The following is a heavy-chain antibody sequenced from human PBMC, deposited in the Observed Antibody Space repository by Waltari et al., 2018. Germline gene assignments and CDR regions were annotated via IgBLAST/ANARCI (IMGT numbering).Heavy chain of an antibody. D-gene: IGHD6-6*01. CDR2: SIPIVGTA. J-gene: IGHJ4*02. CDR1: GGTFSSYA. Sequence: QVQLVQSGAEVKKPGSSVKVSCKASGGTFSSYAISWVRQAPGQGLEWMGGSIPIVGTANYAQKFQGRVTITTDESTSTAYMELSSLRSEDTAVYYCARLLEYSSSSVVDYWGQGTLVTVSS. CDR3: ARLLEYSSSSVVDY. V-gene: IGHV1-69*05.